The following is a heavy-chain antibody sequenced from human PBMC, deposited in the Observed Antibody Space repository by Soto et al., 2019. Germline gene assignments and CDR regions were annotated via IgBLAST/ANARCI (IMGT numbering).Heavy chain of an antibody. CDR3: ARGGRFLEWLLELDY. D-gene: IGHD3-3*01. Sequence: SETLSLTCTVSGGSISSGDYYWSWIRQPPGKGLEWIGYIYYSGSTYYNPSLKSRVTISVDTSKNQFSLKLSSVTAADTAVYYCARGGRFLEWLLELDYWGQGTLVTVSS. CDR1: GGSISSGDYY. J-gene: IGHJ4*02. CDR2: IYYSGST. V-gene: IGHV4-30-4*01.